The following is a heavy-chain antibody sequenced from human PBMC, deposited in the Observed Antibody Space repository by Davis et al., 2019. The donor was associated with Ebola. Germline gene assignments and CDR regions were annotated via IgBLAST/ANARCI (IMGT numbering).Heavy chain of an antibody. D-gene: IGHD6-6*01. CDR3: ARDGSNSYLDY. V-gene: IGHV4-34*01. CDR2: INHSGST. CDR1: GGSFRGYY. J-gene: IGHJ4*02. Sequence: MPSETLSLTCAVYGGSFRGYYWSWIRQPPGKGLEWIGEINHSGSTNYNPSLKSRVTISGDTSKTQFSLRLSSVTAADTAVYYCARDGSNSYLDYWGQGNLVTVSS.